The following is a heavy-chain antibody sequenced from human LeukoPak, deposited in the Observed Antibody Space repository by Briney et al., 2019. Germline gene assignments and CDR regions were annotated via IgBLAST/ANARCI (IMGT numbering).Heavy chain of an antibody. CDR2: IYYSGST. CDR3: ARDIRGYSYVWEHHYFDY. V-gene: IGHV4-39*07. CDR1: GGSISSSSYY. Sequence: PSETLSLTCTVSGGSISSSSYYWGWIRQPPGKGLEWIGSIYYSGSTYYNPSLKSRVTISVDTSKNQFSLKLSSVTAADTAVYYCARDIRGYSYVWEHHYFDYWGQGTLVTVSS. J-gene: IGHJ4*02. D-gene: IGHD5-18*01.